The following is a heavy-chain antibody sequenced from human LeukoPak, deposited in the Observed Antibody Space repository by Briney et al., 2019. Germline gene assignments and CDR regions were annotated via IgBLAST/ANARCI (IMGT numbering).Heavy chain of an antibody. CDR3: ARHAYDSSGYIDY. V-gene: IGHV5-51*01. J-gene: IGHJ4*02. CDR2: IYPGDSDT. Sequence: GESLKISCKGSGYSFTSYWIGWVRQMPGKGLERMGIIYPGDSDTRYSPSFQGQVTISADKSISTAYLQWSSLKASDTAMYYCARHAYDSSGYIDYWGQGTLVTVSS. D-gene: IGHD3-22*01. CDR1: GYSFTSYW.